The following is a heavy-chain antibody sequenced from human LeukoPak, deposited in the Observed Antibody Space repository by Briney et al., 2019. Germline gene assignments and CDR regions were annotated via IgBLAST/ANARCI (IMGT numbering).Heavy chain of an antibody. V-gene: IGHV4-59*01. CDR1: GGSISSYY. J-gene: IGHJ4*02. D-gene: IGHD6-19*01. Sequence: RPSETLSLTCTVSGGSISSYYWSWIRQPPGKGLEWIGYINHSGSTNYNPSLKSRVTISVDTSKNQFSLKLSSVTAADTAVYDCARVTYSSGWPDYWGQGTLVTVSS. CDR3: ARVTYSSGWPDY. CDR2: INHSGST.